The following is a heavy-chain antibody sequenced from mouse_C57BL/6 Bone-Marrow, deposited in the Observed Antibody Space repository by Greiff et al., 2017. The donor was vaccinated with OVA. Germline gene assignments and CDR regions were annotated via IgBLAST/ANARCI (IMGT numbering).Heavy chain of an antibody. CDR1: GYTFTDYY. J-gene: IGHJ2*01. D-gene: IGHD3-1*01. V-gene: IGHV1-26*01. CDR2: INPNNGGT. CDR3: ARRATYYFDY. Sequence: VQLQQSGPELVKPGASVKISCKASGYTFTDYYMNWVKQSHGKSLEWIGDINPNNGGTSYNQKFKGKATLTVDKSSSTAYLELRSLTSEDSAVYYGARRATYYFDYWGQGTTLTVSS.